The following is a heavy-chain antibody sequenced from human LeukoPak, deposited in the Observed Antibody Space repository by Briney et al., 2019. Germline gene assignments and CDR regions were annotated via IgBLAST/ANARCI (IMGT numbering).Heavy chain of an antibody. CDR2: MTRASITK. D-gene: IGHD6-19*01. V-gene: IGHV3-30*15. Sequence: GGSLTLSCTASGFTLSDYIMHWVRQSPGKGLEWLSLMTRASITKTYADSVRDRFTVSRDISKNTLYLQMSSLRGDDTAIYYCATEVYSSGRAATLDFWGQGTLVTVSS. CDR1: GFTLSDYI. CDR3: ATEVYSSGRAATLDF. J-gene: IGHJ4*02.